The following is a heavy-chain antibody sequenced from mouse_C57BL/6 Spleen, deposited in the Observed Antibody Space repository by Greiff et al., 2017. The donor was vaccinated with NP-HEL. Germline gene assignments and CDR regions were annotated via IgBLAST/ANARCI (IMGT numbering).Heavy chain of an antibody. D-gene: IGHD2-12*01. CDR3: ARNLIDDRGFAY. J-gene: IGHJ3*01. CDR2: IWSGGST. Sequence: QVQLQQSGPGLVQPSQSLSITCTVSGFSLTSYGVHWVRQSPGKGLEWLGVIWSGGSTDYNAAFISRLSISKDNSTSQVFFKMNSLQADDTAIYYCARNLIDDRGFAYWGQGTLVTVSA. V-gene: IGHV2-2*01. CDR1: GFSLTSYG.